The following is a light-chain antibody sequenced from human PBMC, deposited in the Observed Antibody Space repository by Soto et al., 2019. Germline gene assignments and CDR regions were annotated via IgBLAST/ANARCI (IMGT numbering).Light chain of an antibody. J-gene: IGLJ1*01. Sequence: ALTQPASVSGSPGQSITISCTGTSTDVGGDNYVSWYQQYPGKAPKLIIYDVSSRPSGVSDRFSGSKSGNTASLTISGLQAEDEADYYCNSYTSATALRGVFGVGTKVTAL. V-gene: IGLV2-14*03. CDR2: DVS. CDR3: NSYTSATALRGV. CDR1: STDVGGDNY.